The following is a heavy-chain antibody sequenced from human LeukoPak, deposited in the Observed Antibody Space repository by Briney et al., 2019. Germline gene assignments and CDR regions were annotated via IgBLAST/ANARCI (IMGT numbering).Heavy chain of an antibody. D-gene: IGHD3-9*01. J-gene: IGHJ4*02. V-gene: IGHV3-30*09. Sequence: GRSLRLSCAASGFTFSSYVMHWVRQAPGKGLEWVAIISYDGSNEYYADSVKGRFAISRDNSKNTLYLQMNSLRAADTAVYYCARGGDYDILTGYYPFDYWGQGTLVTVSS. CDR1: GFTFSSYV. CDR2: ISYDGSNE. CDR3: ARGGDYDILTGYYPFDY.